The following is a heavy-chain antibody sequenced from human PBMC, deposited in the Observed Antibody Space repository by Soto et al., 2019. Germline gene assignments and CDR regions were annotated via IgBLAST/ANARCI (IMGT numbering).Heavy chain of an antibody. CDR1: SVSISFYY. CDR2: IDSSGST. V-gene: IGHV4-59*01. Sequence: QVQLQESGPGLVKPSETLSLTCTVSSVSISFYYWSWIRQPPGKGLEWIAYIDSSGSTKYNPSLKSRVTISLDTSRNQLSLKLNSVAAADTAVYYCAREGYSSRWNPIDYWGQGTQVTVSS. J-gene: IGHJ4*02. D-gene: IGHD6-13*01. CDR3: AREGYSSRWNPIDY.